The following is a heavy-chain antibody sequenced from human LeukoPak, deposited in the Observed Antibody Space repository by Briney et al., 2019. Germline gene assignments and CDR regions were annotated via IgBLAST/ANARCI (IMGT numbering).Heavy chain of an antibody. Sequence: GGSLRLSCAASGFTFSTYWMSWVRQAPGKGLEWVANINQDGSEKYSVDSVKGRFTISRDNAKRSLYLQMNSLRADDTAVYYCARDRALYDSRRGYYYTEDDYWGQGTLVTVSS. CDR2: INQDGSEK. V-gene: IGHV3-7*01. CDR3: ARDRALYDSRRGYYYTEDDY. CDR1: GFTFSTYW. D-gene: IGHD3-22*01. J-gene: IGHJ4*02.